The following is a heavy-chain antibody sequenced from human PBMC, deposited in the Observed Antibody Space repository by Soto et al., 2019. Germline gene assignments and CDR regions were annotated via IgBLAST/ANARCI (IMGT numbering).Heavy chain of an antibody. J-gene: IGHJ5*02. CDR3: ARIPSSGSYLDCFDP. V-gene: IGHV5-51*01. Sequence: GESLKISCKGSGYSFTSYWIGWVRQMPGKGLEWMGIIYPGDSDTRCSPSFHGQVTISAAKSISTAYLQWSSLKSSDTAMYYCARIPSSGSYLDCFDPWGQGTLGTVSS. CDR1: GYSFTSYW. D-gene: IGHD1-26*01. CDR2: IYPGDSDT.